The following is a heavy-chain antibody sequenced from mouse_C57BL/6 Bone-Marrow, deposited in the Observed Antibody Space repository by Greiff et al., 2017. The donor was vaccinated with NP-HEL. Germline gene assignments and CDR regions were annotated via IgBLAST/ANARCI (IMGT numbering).Heavy chain of an antibody. Sequence: VKVVESGAELAKPGASVKLSCKASGYTFTSYWMHWVKQRPGQGLEWIGYINPSSGYTKYNQKFKDKATLTADKSSSTAYMQLSSLTYEDSAVYYCARSRWLLRSGLAYWGQGTTLTVSS. D-gene: IGHD2-3*01. CDR3: ARSRWLLRSGLAY. V-gene: IGHV1-7*01. CDR2: INPSSGYT. J-gene: IGHJ2*01. CDR1: GYTFTSYW.